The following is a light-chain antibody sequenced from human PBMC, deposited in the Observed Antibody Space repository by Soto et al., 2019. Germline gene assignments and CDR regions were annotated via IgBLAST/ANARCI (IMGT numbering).Light chain of an antibody. CDR2: DVG. J-gene: IGLJ1*01. CDR1: SSDVGDFHY. CDR3: SSFSSSTTRV. V-gene: IGLV2-14*01. Sequence: QSALTQPASVSGSPGQSITISCTGTSSDVGDFHYVSWYQQHPGKAPKLMMYDVGNRPSGVSIRFSGSKSGSTASLTISGLQSEDEADYYCSSFSSSTTRVFGTGTKLTVL.